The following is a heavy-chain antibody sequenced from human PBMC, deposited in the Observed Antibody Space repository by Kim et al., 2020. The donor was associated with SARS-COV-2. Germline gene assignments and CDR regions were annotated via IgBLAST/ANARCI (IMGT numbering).Heavy chain of an antibody. CDR2: IYSSGST. Sequence: GGSLRLSCAASGFIVSNKYMNWVRQAPGKGLEWVSVIYSSGSTYYADSVKGRFTISRDYSENTVYLEMNSLRAEDTALYYCATSLSSSAWTLISGTFDIWGQGTMVTVSS. V-gene: IGHV3-66*01. CDR1: GFIVSNKY. CDR3: ATSLSSSAWTLISGTFDI. J-gene: IGHJ3*02. D-gene: IGHD6-19*01.